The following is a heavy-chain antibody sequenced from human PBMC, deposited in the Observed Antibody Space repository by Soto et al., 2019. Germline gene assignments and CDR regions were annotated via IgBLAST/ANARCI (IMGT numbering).Heavy chain of an antibody. CDR3: ASGLFEYSGYGLDAFDI. Sequence: ASVKVSCKASGYTFINYYMHWVRQAPGQGLEWMGIINPSGGSTRYAQKFQGRVTMTRDTSTRTVYMELSSLRSEDTAVYYCASGLFEYSGYGLDAFDIWGQGSMVTGSS. CDR1: GYTFINYY. J-gene: IGHJ3*02. V-gene: IGHV1-46*03. CDR2: INPSGGST. D-gene: IGHD5-12*01.